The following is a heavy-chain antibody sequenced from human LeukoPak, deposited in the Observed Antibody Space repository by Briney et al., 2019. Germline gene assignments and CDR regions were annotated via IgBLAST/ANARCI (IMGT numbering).Heavy chain of an antibody. Sequence: GASVKVSCKASGGTFSSYAISWVRQAPGQGLEWMGRIIPILGTANYAQKFQGRVTITTDESTSTAYMELSSLRSEDTAVYYCARVYSGSYYFDYSGQGTLVTVSS. V-gene: IGHV1-69*11. D-gene: IGHD1-26*01. J-gene: IGHJ4*02. CDR3: ARVYSGSYYFDY. CDR2: IIPILGTA. CDR1: GGTFSSYA.